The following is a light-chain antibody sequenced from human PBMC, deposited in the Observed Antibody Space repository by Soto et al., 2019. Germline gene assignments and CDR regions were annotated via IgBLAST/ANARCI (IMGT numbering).Light chain of an antibody. Sequence: VLTQSPDTLSLSPGERATLSCRASQSVGSSYLAWYQQKPGQAPRLLIYGASSRATGIPDRFSGSGSGTDFTLTISRLEPEDFAVYYCQQYGSSPWTFGQRTKV. CDR3: QQYGSSPWT. CDR1: QSVGSSY. J-gene: IGKJ1*01. CDR2: GAS. V-gene: IGKV3-20*01.